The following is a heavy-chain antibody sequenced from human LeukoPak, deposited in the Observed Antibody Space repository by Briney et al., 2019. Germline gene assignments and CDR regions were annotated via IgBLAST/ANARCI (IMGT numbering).Heavy chain of an antibody. CDR1: GVSFSGYC. CDR3: ARGPYSSSWYRTGLFDY. J-gene: IGHJ4*02. V-gene: IGHV4-34*01. CDR2: INHSGST. D-gene: IGHD6-13*01. Sequence: SETLSLACAVYGVSFSGYCWSWIRQPPGKGLEWIGEINHSGSTKYNPSLNSLVPLPLDTSKNQFSLKLSSVTAADTAVYYCARGPYSSSWYRTGLFDYWGQGTLVTVSS.